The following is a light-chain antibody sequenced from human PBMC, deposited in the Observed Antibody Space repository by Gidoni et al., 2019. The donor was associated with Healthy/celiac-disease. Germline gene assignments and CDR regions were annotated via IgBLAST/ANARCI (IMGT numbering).Light chain of an antibody. Sequence: QSALTQPASVSGSPGQSITISCTGTSSDVGSYNLVAWYQQHPGKAPKLMIYEGSKRPSGVSNRFFGSKSCNPASLTILWLQAEDEADYYCCSYAGSSTVVFGGGTKLTVL. CDR2: EGS. V-gene: IGLV2-23*01. J-gene: IGLJ2*01. CDR1: SSDVGSYNL. CDR3: CSYAGSSTVV.